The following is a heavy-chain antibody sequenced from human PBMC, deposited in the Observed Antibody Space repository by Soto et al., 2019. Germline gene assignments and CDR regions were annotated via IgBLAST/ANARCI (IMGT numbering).Heavy chain of an antibody. Sequence: QVQLVQSGAEVKKPGASVKVSCKASGYTFTNYGLNWVRQAPGQGLEWMGWLGAYNGNINYAQKFQGRVTMTTDTSTSTGYMELRSLTSDDTAVYYCARAGAPHSGYHHFYMDVWGKGTTVTVSS. CDR1: GYTFTNYG. V-gene: IGHV1-18*01. J-gene: IGHJ6*03. CDR2: LGAYNGNI. D-gene: IGHD1-26*01. CDR3: ARAGAPHSGYHHFYMDV.